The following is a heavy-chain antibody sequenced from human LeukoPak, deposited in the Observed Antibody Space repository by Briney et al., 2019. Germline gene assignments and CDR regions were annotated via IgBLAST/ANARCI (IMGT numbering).Heavy chain of an antibody. V-gene: IGHV4-38-2*01. Sequence: SETLSLTCAVSGYSISSGYYWGWIRQPPGKGLEWTGSIYHSGSTHYNPSLKSRVTISVDTSKNQFSLKLSSVTAADTAVYYCARGLRRPPIIRGHNWFDPWGQGTLVTVSS. CDR1: GYSISSGYY. J-gene: IGHJ5*02. CDR2: IYHSGST. D-gene: IGHD4-17*01. CDR3: ARGLRRPPIIRGHNWFDP.